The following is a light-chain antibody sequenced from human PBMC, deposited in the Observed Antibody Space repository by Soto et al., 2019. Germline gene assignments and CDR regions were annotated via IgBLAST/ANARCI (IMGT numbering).Light chain of an antibody. CDR2: GAA. V-gene: IGKV3-20*01. CDR1: QSVSSSY. Sequence: EIVLTQSPGTLSVSPGERATLSCRASQSVSSSYLAWYQQKPGQAPRLLMYGAASRATGIPDRFSGSRSGTDFALTISSLEPEDFAVYYCQQYGSSYTFGQGTKLEIK. J-gene: IGKJ2*01. CDR3: QQYGSSYT.